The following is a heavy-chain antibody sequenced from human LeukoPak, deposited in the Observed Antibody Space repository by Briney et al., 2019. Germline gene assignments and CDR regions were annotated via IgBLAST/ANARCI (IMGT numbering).Heavy chain of an antibody. Sequence: ASVKVSCMASGYTFTGYYMHWVRQAPGQGLEWMGWINPNSGGTNYAQKFQGRVTMTRDTSISTAYMELSRLRSDDTAVYYCARARYCSGGSCYTYFDYWGQGTLVTVSS. V-gene: IGHV1-2*02. D-gene: IGHD2-15*01. CDR1: GYTFTGYY. J-gene: IGHJ4*02. CDR3: ARARYCSGGSCYTYFDY. CDR2: INPNSGGT.